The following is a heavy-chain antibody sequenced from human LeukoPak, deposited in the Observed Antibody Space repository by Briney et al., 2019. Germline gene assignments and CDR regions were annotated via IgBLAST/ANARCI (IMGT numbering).Heavy chain of an antibody. D-gene: IGHD1-14*01. CDR2: INPNSGGT. CDR1: GYTFTGYY. J-gene: IGHJ4*02. V-gene: IGHV1-2*06. Sequence: GASVKVSCKASGYTFTGYYMHWVRQAPGQGLEWMGRINPNSGGTNYAQKFQGRVTMTRDTSISTAYMELSRLRAVDTAVYYCARGRDRNYLYWGQGTLVTVSS. CDR3: ARGRDRNYLY.